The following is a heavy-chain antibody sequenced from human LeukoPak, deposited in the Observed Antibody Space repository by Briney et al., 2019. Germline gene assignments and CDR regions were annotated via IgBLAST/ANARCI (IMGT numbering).Heavy chain of an antibody. J-gene: IGHJ4*02. CDR2: IYYSGST. CDR3: ARITIAAAGTIGDYYFDY. V-gene: IGHV4-39*01. D-gene: IGHD6-13*01. CDR1: GGSISRSSYY. Sequence: SETLSLTCTVSGGSISRSSYYWGWIRQPPGKGLEWIGSIYYSGSTYYNPSLKSRVTISVDTSKNQFSLKLSSVTAADTAVYYCARITIAAAGTIGDYYFDYWGQGTLVTVSS.